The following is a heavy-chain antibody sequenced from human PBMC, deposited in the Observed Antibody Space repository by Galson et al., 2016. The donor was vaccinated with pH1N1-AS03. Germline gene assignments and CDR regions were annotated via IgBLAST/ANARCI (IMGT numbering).Heavy chain of an antibody. J-gene: IGHJ5*02. Sequence: WVRQAPGKGLEWVSVIYHGEAGTSYYADSVKGRFTISRHISTNTVNLQMNNLRVEDTATYYCATDRLGEPTTWGQGTLIIVS. V-gene: IGHV3-23*03. CDR3: ATDRLGEPTT. D-gene: IGHD1-26*01. CDR2: IYHGEAGTS.